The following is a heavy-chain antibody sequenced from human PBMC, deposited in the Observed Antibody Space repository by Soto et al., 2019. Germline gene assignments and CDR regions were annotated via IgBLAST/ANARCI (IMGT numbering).Heavy chain of an antibody. J-gene: IGHJ6*02. CDR1: GFTFSSYA. CDR3: AKVSAGNYYYGMDV. D-gene: IGHD6-13*01. CDR2: ISGSGGST. Sequence: EVQLLESGGGLVQPGGSLRLSCAAPGFTFSSYAMSWVRQAPGKGLEWVSAISGSGGSTYYADSVKGRFTISRDNSKNTLYLQMNSLRAEDTAVYYCAKVSAGNYYYGMDVWGQGTTVTVSS. V-gene: IGHV3-23*01.